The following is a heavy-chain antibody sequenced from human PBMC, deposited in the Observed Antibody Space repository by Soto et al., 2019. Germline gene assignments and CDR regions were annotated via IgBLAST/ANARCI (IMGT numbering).Heavy chain of an antibody. V-gene: IGHV4-31*03. CDR1: GGSISSGGYY. CDR3: ARDLRGPKGWFDP. J-gene: IGHJ5*02. D-gene: IGHD3-10*01. CDR2: IYYSGST. Sequence: QVQLQESGPGLVKPSQTLSLTCTVSGGSISSGGYYLSWIRQHPGKGLEWIGYIYYSGSTYYNPSPKGRVTISVDTSKNQFSLKLSSVTAADTAVYYCARDLRGPKGWFDPWGQGTLVTVSS.